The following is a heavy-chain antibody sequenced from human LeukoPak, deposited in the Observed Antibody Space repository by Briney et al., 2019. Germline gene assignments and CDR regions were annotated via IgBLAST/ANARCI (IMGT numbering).Heavy chain of an antibody. CDR2: IYYSGIT. CDR1: GGSISSSSFY. D-gene: IGHD2-2*01. V-gene: IGHV4-39*07. J-gene: IGHJ3*02. CDR3: ARSGPAAGRPDAFDI. Sequence: SQTLSLTCTLSGGSISSSSFYWGWIRQPPGKGLECIGTIYYSGITYYNSSLKSRVTISVDTSKNQCSLKLSSVTAADTAGYFCARSGPAAGRPDAFDIWGQGTMVTVSS.